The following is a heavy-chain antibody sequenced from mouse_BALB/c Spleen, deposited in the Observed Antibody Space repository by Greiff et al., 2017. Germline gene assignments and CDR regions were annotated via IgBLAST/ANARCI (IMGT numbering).Heavy chain of an antibody. J-gene: IGHJ2*01. CDR3: ARHGNYGNYFDY. Sequence: EVKLMESGGGLVQPGGSLKISCAASGFTFSSYTMSWVRQTPEKRLEWVAYISNGGGSTYYPDTVKGRFTISRYNAKNTLYLQMSSLKSEDTAMYYCARHGNYGNYFDYWGQGTTLTVSS. CDR1: GFTFSSYT. V-gene: IGHV5-12-2*01. CDR2: ISNGGGST. D-gene: IGHD2-1*01.